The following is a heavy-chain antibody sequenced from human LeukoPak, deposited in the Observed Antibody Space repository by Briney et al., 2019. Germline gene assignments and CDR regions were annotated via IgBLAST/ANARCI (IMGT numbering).Heavy chain of an antibody. J-gene: IGHJ6*03. CDR2: IWYDGSKK. Sequence: PGRSLRLSCEASRFTFSSYGMHWVRRAPGKGLEWVAVIWYDGSKKNYGGSVKGRFTISRDNSKNTLYLQMNSLRVEDTAVYYCAKKGGHGHYYHYMDVWGKGTTVIVSS. CDR1: RFTFSSYG. D-gene: IGHD3-16*01. V-gene: IGHV3-33*06. CDR3: AKKGGHGHYYHYMDV.